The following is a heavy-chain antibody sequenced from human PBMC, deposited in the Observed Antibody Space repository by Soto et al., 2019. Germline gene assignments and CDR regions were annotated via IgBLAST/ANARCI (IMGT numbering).Heavy chain of an antibody. Sequence: QVQRVQSGAEVKKPGASVKVSCKVSGYTLTELSMHWVRQAPGKGLQWMGGFDPEDGETIYTKKFQGRVTMTEDTYTDIAYRELSSLKSESTSVYYCATAPKYYIDSSGYADYYYGRDVWGQGTTGTVSS. V-gene: IGHV1-24*01. D-gene: IGHD3-22*01. CDR1: GYTLTELS. J-gene: IGHJ6*02. CDR2: FDPEDGET. CDR3: ATAPKYYIDSSGYADYYYGRDV.